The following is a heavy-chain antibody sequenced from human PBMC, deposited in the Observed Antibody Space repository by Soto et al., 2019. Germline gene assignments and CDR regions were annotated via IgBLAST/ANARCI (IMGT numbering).Heavy chain of an antibody. J-gene: IGHJ3*01. CDR3: ARIMITSEGLTVDFDT. CDR2: LYYSGST. CDR1: GASISSGDHY. Sequence: PSETLSLTCTVSGASISSGDHYWSWIRQSPGKGLEWIGYLYYSGSTYYNPSLKNRLTVSVDTSRNQFSLNLGSVTAADTAIYYCARIMITSEGLTVDFDTWGQGTMVTISS. V-gene: IGHV4-30-4*01. D-gene: IGHD3-16*02.